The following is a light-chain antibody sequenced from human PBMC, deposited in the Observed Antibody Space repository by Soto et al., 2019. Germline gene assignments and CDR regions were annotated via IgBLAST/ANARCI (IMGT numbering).Light chain of an antibody. CDR2: GAS. CDR3: RQYGRSLEFA. Sequence: IVLTQSPGTLSLSPGERATLSCRASQTVSSNFLAWYQEKPGQGPRLLIYGASTRATGIPDRFSGSGSGTDFTLTISRLDPEDFAVYYCRQYGRSLEFAVGGGTKVDIK. J-gene: IGKJ4*01. CDR1: QTVSSNF. V-gene: IGKV3-20*01.